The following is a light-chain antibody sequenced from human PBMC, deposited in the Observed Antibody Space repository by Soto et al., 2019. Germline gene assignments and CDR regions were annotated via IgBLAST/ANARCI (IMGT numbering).Light chain of an antibody. CDR3: QQYNNWPRT. Sequence: EIVMTQSPATLSVSPGERATLSCRASQSVSSNLAWYQQKPGQAPRLLIYDASTRATGIPARFSGGGSGTEFALTISSLQSEDFAVYYCQQYNNWPRTFGQGTKVDIK. V-gene: IGKV3-15*01. CDR1: QSVSSN. CDR2: DAS. J-gene: IGKJ1*01.